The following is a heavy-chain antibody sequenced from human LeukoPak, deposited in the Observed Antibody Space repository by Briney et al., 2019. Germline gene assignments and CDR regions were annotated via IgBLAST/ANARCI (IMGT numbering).Heavy chain of an antibody. D-gene: IGHD6-13*01. CDR1: GYTFTGYY. J-gene: IGHJ6*03. CDR3: ARGYSSSWYYTNYYYMDV. CDR2: INPNSGGT. V-gene: IGHV1-2*02. Sequence: ASVKVSCKASGYTFTGYYMHWVRQAPGQGLEWMGWINPNSGGTNYAQKFQGRVTMTRDTSISTAYMELSRLRSDDTAVYYCARGYSSSWYYTNYYYMDVWGKGTTVTVSS.